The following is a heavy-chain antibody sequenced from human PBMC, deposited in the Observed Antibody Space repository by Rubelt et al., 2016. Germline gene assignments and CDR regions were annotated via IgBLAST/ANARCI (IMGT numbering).Heavy chain of an antibody. CDR1: GFTFSSYA. D-gene: IGHD5-12*01. CDR3: ARDPVVDRGYYGMDV. V-gene: IGHV4-34*01. Sequence: GSLRLSCAASGFTFSSYAMAWVRRAPGKGLEWIGEINHSGSTNYNPSLKSRVTISLDTSKNHFSLNVSSVTAADTAVYFCARDPVVDRGYYGMDVWGQGTTVIVSS. CDR2: INHSGST. J-gene: IGHJ6*02.